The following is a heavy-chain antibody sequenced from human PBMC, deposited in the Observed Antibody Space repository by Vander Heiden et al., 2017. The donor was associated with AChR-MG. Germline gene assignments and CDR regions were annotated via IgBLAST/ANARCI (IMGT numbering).Heavy chain of an antibody. D-gene: IGHD4-4*01. Sequence: QVQLQQWGAGLLKPSETLSLTCAVYGGSFSGYYWGWIRQPPGKGLEWIGEINHSGSTNYNPSLKSRVTISVDTSKNQFSLKLSSVTAADTAVYYCARGPPYSSRRGYFQHWGQGTLVTVSS. CDR3: ARGPPYSSRRGYFQH. V-gene: IGHV4-34*01. CDR1: GGSFSGYY. J-gene: IGHJ1*01. CDR2: INHSGST.